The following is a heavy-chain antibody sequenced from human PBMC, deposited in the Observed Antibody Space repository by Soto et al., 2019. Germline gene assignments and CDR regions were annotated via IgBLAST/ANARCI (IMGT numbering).Heavy chain of an antibody. CDR1: GFTFSSYA. D-gene: IGHD3-10*01. J-gene: IGHJ4*02. Sequence: EVQLLESGGGLVQPGGSLRLSCAASGFTFSSYAMTWVRQAPGKGLEWVSDISGSGGNTYYEDSVKGRFTISRDNSKNTLYLQMNGLRAEDTAVYYCAKAPSYMVRGVTTNYYFDYWGQGTLVTVSS. CDR3: AKAPSYMVRGVTTNYYFDY. V-gene: IGHV3-23*01. CDR2: ISGSGGNT.